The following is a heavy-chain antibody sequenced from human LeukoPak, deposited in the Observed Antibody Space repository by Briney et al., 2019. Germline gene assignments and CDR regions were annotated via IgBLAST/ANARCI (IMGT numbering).Heavy chain of an antibody. J-gene: IGHJ4*02. V-gene: IGHV3-23*01. Sequence: GGSLRLSCAASGFTFSSYAMSWVRQAPGKGLEWVSAISGSGGSTYYAHSVKGRFTISRDNSKNTLYLQMNSLRAEDTAVYYCAKEHYYDSSGYYSYYFDYWGQGTLVTVSS. CDR3: AKEHYYDSSGYYSYYFDY. CDR2: ISGSGGST. CDR1: GFTFSSYA. D-gene: IGHD3-22*01.